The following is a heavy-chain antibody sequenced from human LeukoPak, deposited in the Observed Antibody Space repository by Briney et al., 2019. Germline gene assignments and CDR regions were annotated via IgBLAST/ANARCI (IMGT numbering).Heavy chain of an antibody. J-gene: IGHJ4*02. CDR3: ARDAYFYDSSGYYDDY. V-gene: IGHV3-7*01. Sequence: SGGSLRLSCAASGFTFSSYWMSWVRQAPGKGLEWVANIKQDGSEKYYVDSVKGRFTISRDNAKNSLYLQMNSLRAEDTAIYYCARDAYFYDSSGYYDDYWGQGTLVTVSS. CDR2: IKQDGSEK. CDR1: GFTFSSYW. D-gene: IGHD3-22*01.